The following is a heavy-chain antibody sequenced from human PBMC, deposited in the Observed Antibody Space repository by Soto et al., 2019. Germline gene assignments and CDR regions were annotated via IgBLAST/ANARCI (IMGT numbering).Heavy chain of an antibody. CDR1: GFTFSSYS. CDR2: ISSSSSYI. Sequence: GGSLRLSCAASGFTFSSYSMNWVRQAPGKGLEWVSSISSSSSYIYYADSVKGRFTISRDNAKNSLYLQMNSLRAEDTAVYYCARDPGATTYYGSGSYPHYYGMDVWGQGTTVTVSS. D-gene: IGHD3-10*01. V-gene: IGHV3-21*01. J-gene: IGHJ6*02. CDR3: ARDPGATTYYGSGSYPHYYGMDV.